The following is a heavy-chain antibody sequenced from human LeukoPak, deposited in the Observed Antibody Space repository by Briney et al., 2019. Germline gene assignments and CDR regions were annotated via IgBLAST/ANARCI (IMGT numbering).Heavy chain of an antibody. V-gene: IGHV4-59*08. Sequence: SSETLSLTCTVSGGSISSYYWSWIRQPPGKGLERIGYIYYSGSTNYNPSLKSRVTISVDTSKNQFSLKLSSVTAADTAVYYCARQSRNYDILTGYLPRGYFDYWGQGTLVTVSS. D-gene: IGHD3-9*01. J-gene: IGHJ4*02. CDR2: IYYSGST. CDR1: GGSISSYY. CDR3: ARQSRNYDILTGYLPRGYFDY.